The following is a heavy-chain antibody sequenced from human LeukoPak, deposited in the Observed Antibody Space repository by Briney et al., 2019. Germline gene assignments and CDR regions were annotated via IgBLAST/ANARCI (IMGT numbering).Heavy chain of an antibody. Sequence: GASVKVSCKASGGTFSSYAISWVRQAPGQGLEWMGGIIPIFGTANYAQKFQGRVTITADESTSTAYMELSSLRSEDTAVYYCARGLFESAPYYSYYYGMDVWGQGTTVTVSS. J-gene: IGHJ6*02. CDR1: GGTFSSYA. CDR2: IIPIFGTA. D-gene: IGHD2-21*01. CDR3: ARGLFESAPYYSYYYGMDV. V-gene: IGHV1-69*13.